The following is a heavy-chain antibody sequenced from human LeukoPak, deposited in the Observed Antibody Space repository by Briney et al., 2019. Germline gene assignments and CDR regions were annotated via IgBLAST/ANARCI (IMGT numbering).Heavy chain of an antibody. V-gene: IGHV3-23*01. CDR2: ISATTDST. Sequence: PGGSLRLSCAASGFTLSSYAMSWVRQAPGKGLEWVSGISATTDSTYYVESVKGRFTISRDNSKNTLYLQMNSLRAEDTAVYYCARDMEEVSNWGQGTLVTVSS. D-gene: IGHD3-3*02. J-gene: IGHJ4*02. CDR1: GFTLSSYA. CDR3: ARDMEEVSN.